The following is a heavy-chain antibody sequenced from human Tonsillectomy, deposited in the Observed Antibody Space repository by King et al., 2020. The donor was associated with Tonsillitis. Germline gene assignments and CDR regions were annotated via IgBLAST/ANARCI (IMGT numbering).Heavy chain of an antibody. CDR2: ISSSSSYI. CDR3: ARNRYYYDSSGYYLGY. D-gene: IGHD3-22*01. V-gene: IGHV3-21*01. J-gene: IGHJ4*02. Sequence: VQLVESGGGLVKPGGSLRLSCAASGFTFSSYSMNWVRQAPGKGLEWVSSISSSSSYIYYADSVKGRFTISRDNAKNSLYLQMSSLRAEDTAVYYCARNRYYYDSSGYYLGYWGQGTLVTVSS. CDR1: GFTFSSYS.